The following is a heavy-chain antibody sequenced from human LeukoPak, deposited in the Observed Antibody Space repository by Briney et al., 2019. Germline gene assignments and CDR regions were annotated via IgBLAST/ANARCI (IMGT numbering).Heavy chain of an antibody. D-gene: IGHD6-19*01. CDR1: GFSITNIY. Sequence: GGSLRLSCVGSGFSITNIYVSWVRHIPGKGLEWVSVIYSGGSTYYGDSVKGRFSMSRDNSKNTFYLQMNSLRAEDTAVYYCARDRLSSGWFSAFDVWGQGTVVTVSS. CDR2: IYSGGST. V-gene: IGHV3-66*01. CDR3: ARDRLSSGWFSAFDV. J-gene: IGHJ3*01.